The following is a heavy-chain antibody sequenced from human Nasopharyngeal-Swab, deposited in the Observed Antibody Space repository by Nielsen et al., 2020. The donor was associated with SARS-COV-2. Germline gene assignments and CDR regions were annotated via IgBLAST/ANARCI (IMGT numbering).Heavy chain of an antibody. D-gene: IGHD5-24*01. CDR1: GFTFDDYA. CDR3: AKEIEMARRVYAFDT. J-gene: IGHJ3*02. V-gene: IGHV3-9*01. CDR2: ISWNSGSI. Sequence: SLKISCAASGFTFDDYAMHWVRQGPGKGLEWVSGISWNSGSIDYADSVKGRFTISRDNAKNSLNLQMNSLRVEDTALYYCAKEIEMARRVYAFDTWGQGTMVTVSS.